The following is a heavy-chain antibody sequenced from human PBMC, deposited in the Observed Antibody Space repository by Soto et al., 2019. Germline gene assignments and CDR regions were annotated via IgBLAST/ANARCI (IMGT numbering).Heavy chain of an antibody. CDR1: GFTFSSYA. Sequence: GGSLRLSCAASGFTFSSYAMSWVRQAPGKGLEWVSAISGSGGSTYYADSVKGRFTISRDNSKNTLYLQMNSLRAEDTAVYYCAKDPLYRIAAAGFFDPWGQGTLVTVSS. J-gene: IGHJ5*02. CDR2: ISGSGGST. D-gene: IGHD6-13*01. CDR3: AKDPLYRIAAAGFFDP. V-gene: IGHV3-23*01.